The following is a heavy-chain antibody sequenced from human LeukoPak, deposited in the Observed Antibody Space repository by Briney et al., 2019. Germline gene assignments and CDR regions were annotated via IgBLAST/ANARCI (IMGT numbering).Heavy chain of an antibody. CDR2: ISAYNGNT. J-gene: IGHJ5*02. D-gene: IGHD5-12*01. CDR1: GYTFTSYG. V-gene: IGHV1-18*04. Sequence: ASVKVSCKASGYTFTSYGISWVRQAPGQGLEWMGWISAYNGNTNYAQKLQGRVIMTTDTSTSTAYMKLRSLRSDDTAVYYCARDPRDIVATDWFDPWGQGTLVTVSS. CDR3: ARDPRDIVATDWFDP.